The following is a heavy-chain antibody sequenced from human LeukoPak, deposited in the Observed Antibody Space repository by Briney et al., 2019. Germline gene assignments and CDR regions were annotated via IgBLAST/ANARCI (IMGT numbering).Heavy chain of an antibody. V-gene: IGHV3-30*18. CDR2: VSYDGSKK. D-gene: IGHD6-19*01. J-gene: IGHJ4*02. Sequence: GGSLRLSCAASGVTSSSDGIDWGRQAPGEGLEWVAGVSYDGSKKYYADSVKGRFTISRDNSQNPLYLQMNSLRAEDTAVYSCAKDARWLVPSLWGQGTLVTVSS. CDR1: GVTSSSDG. CDR3: AKDARWLVPSL.